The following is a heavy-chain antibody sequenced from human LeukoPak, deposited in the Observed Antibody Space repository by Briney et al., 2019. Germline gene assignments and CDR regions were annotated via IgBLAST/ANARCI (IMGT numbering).Heavy chain of an antibody. Sequence: ASVTVSCKASGYTFTIYYMHWVRQAPGQGGEWMGWIHPRSGETNYAYKFRGRVTMTRDTSISTTYMDLGSLGSDDTAVYYCARDGEYGTGSYYRGCFDYWGQGTLVTVSS. CDR3: ARDGEYGTGSYYRGCFDY. CDR2: IHPRSGET. V-gene: IGHV1-2*02. J-gene: IGHJ4*02. CDR1: GYTFTIYY. D-gene: IGHD3-10*01.